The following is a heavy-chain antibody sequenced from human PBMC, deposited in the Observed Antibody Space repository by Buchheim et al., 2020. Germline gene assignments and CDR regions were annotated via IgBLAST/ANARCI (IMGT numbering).Heavy chain of an antibody. Sequence: QLVGSGGGLVQPGGSLRLSCAASGFTFSNFWMHWVRQAPGKGLVWVSRTDSDGSSTDYADSVKGRFTISRDNAKNTLYLQMNSLRPEDTAVYFCVRDWYGMDVWGRGTT. CDR1: GFTFSNFW. CDR3: VRDWYGMDV. CDR2: TDSDGSST. V-gene: IGHV3-74*01. J-gene: IGHJ6*02.